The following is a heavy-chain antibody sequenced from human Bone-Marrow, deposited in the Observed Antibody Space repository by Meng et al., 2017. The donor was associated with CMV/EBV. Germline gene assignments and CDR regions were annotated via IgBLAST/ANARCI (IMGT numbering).Heavy chain of an antibody. CDR3: ARQRRFGVGTSLPLDD. V-gene: IGHV5-51*01. CDR2: IYPGDSDT. CDR1: GYSFTSYW. Sequence: GGPLRLPCKGPGYSFTSYWIGWVRQMHGKGLEWMGIIYPGDSDTRYSPPFQGQVTISADKSISTAYLPWSSLKASDTAMYYCARQRRFGVGTSLPLDDWGQGTLVTVSS. D-gene: IGHD3-3*01. J-gene: IGHJ4*02.